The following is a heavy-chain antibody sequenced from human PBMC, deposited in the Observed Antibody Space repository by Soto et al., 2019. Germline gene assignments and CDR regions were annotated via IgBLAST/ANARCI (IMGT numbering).Heavy chain of an antibody. CDR1: GFTFSNHA. V-gene: IGHV3-21*01. D-gene: IGHD3-10*01. CDR3: ARDPLWFGEIGYFDY. Sequence: EVQLVESGGSLVKPGGSLGLSCAASGFTFSNHAMNWVRQAPGKGLEWVSSIDSSSSFIYYADSVKGRFTISRDNAKNSVYLQMSSLRAEDTAVYYCARDPLWFGEIGYFDYWGQGAPVTVSS. J-gene: IGHJ4*02. CDR2: IDSSSSFI.